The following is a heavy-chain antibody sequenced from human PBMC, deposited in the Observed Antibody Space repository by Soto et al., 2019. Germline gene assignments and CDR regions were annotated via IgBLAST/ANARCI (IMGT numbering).Heavy chain of an antibody. D-gene: IGHD2-21*01. CDR2: IYWDDDK. V-gene: IGHV2-5*02. J-gene: IGHJ4*02. CDR3: AHTPFFGDKLDY. Sequence: QITLKESGPTLVKPTQTLTLTCTFSGFSLSTGGVGVGWIRQPPGKALEWLAIIYWDDDKRYSPSLKTRLTITKDTSKKQVVLTMTDMDPVDTATYFCAHTPFFGDKLDYWGQGTLVIVPS. CDR1: GFSLSTGGVG.